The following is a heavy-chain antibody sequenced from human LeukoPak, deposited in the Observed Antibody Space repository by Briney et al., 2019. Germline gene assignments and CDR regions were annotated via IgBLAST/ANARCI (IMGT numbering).Heavy chain of an antibody. J-gene: IGHJ4*02. D-gene: IGHD3-10*01. CDR1: GFTFSAYW. CDR2: IKDDGSDK. V-gene: IGHV3-7*01. Sequence: AGGSLRLSCAASGFTFSAYWMSWVRQAPGKGLEWVANIKDDGSDKYYVDSVKGRFTISRDNAKNSLYLQMNSLRDDDTAVYYCAKLAKYFYGSETYYFFEHWGQGTPVTASS. CDR3: AKLAKYFYGSETYYFFEH.